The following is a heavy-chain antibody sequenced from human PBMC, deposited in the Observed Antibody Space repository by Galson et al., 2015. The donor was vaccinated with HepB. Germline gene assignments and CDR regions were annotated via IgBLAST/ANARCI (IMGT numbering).Heavy chain of an antibody. CDR2: IIPIFGTA. V-gene: IGHV1-69*01. CDR1: GGTFSSYA. Sequence: SCKASGGTFSSYAISWVRQAPGQGLEWMGGIIPIFGTANYAQKFQGRVTITADESTSTAYMELSSLRSEDTAVYYCARGESVGRYYYYMGVWGKGTTVTVSS. CDR3: ARGESVGRYYYYMGV. J-gene: IGHJ6*03. D-gene: IGHD2-2*01.